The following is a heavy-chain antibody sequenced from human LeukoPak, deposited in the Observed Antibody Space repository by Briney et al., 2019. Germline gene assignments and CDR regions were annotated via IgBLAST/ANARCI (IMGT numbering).Heavy chain of an antibody. V-gene: IGHV3-7*01. J-gene: IGHJ4*02. D-gene: IGHD3-16*01. Sequence: GGSLRLSCAASGITLSVYWMSWVRQAPGKGLEWVANIKQDGSEKYYRDSLQGRFTISRDNAKDSLYLQMNSLRAEDTAVYYCARSGFGYFDYWGQGSLVTVSS. CDR2: IKQDGSEK. CDR3: ARSGFGYFDY. CDR1: GITLSVYW.